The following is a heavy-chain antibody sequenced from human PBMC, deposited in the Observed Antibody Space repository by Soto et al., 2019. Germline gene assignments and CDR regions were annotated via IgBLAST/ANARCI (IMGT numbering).Heavy chain of an antibody. J-gene: IGHJ4*02. V-gene: IGHV1-8*01. D-gene: IGHD3-22*01. CDR2: MNPNSGNT. CDR3: ARAGQWGYYYDSGYFDY. CDR1: GYTFTSYD. Sequence: ASVKVSCKASGYTFTSYDINWVRQATGQGLEWMGWMNPNSGNTGYAQKFQGRVTMTRNTSISTAYMELSSLRSEDTAVYYCARAGQWGYYYDSGYFDYWGQGTPVTVSS.